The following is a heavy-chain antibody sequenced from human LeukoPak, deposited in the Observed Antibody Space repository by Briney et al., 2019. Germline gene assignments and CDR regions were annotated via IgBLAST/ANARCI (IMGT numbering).Heavy chain of an antibody. CDR3: ARLSYYYGSGSYSLIDY. CDR2: IYYSGST. CDR1: GGSISSYY. D-gene: IGHD3-10*01. J-gene: IGHJ4*02. V-gene: IGHV4-59*08. Sequence: SETLSLTCTVSGGSISSYYWSWIRQPPGKGLEWIGSIYYSGSTYYNSSLKSRVTISVDTSKNQFSLKLSSVTAADTAVYYCARLSYYYGSGSYSLIDYWGQGTLVTVSS.